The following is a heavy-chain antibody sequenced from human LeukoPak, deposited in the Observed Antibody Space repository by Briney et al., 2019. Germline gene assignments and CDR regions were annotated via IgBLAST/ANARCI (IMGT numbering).Heavy chain of an antibody. Sequence: ASVKVSCKASGYTFTSYGISWVRQAPGQGLEWMGGIIPIFGTANYAQKFQGRVTITTDESTSTAYMELSSLRSEDTAVYYCAIRHYYDSSGYYLVWGQGTMVTVSS. CDR3: AIRHYYDSSGYYLV. J-gene: IGHJ3*01. D-gene: IGHD3-22*01. CDR2: IIPIFGTA. V-gene: IGHV1-69*05. CDR1: GYTFTSYG.